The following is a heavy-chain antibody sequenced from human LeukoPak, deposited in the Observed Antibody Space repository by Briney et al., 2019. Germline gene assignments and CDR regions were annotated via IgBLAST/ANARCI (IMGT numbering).Heavy chain of an antibody. CDR1: GYTFTSHY. J-gene: IGHJ4*02. CDR2: INTNTGNP. Sequence: GASVKVSCKTSGYTFTSHYMHWVRQAPGQGLEWMGWINTNTGNPTYAQGFTGRFVFSLDTSVSTAYLQISSLRAEDTAVYYCARAELPCSGSSCFSYWGQGTLVTVSS. CDR3: ARAELPCSGSSCFSY. V-gene: IGHV7-4-1*02. D-gene: IGHD2-15*01.